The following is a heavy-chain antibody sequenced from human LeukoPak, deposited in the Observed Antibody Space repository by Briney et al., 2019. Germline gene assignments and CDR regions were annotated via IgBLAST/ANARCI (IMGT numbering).Heavy chain of an antibody. CDR2: ISVYNGNT. J-gene: IGHJ4*02. V-gene: IGHV1-18*01. D-gene: IGHD3-3*01. Sequence: ASVKISCKASGYTFTSYGISWVRQAPGQGLEWMGWISVYNGNTNYAQKLQGRVTMTTDTSTSTAYMELRSLRSDDTAVYYCARTDYDFWSEGYWGQGTLVTVSS. CDR1: GYTFTSYG. CDR3: ARTDYDFWSEGY.